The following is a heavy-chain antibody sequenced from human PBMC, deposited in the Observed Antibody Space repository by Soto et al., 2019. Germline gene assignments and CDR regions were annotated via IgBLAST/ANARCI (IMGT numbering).Heavy chain of an antibody. D-gene: IGHD3-10*01. CDR3: ARDLTSVRGS. V-gene: IGHV1-69*01. Sequence: QVQMVQSGAEVKKPGSSARVSCKVSGGTFSRHSISWVRQAPGQGLEWMGGIIPIFDATQYAQKFQGRLTTTPDEPTTTFHMHLSGPRPEDTAISYCARDLTSVRGSWGQGTLVTVS. J-gene: IGHJ5*02. CDR2: IIPIFDAT. CDR1: GGTFSRHS.